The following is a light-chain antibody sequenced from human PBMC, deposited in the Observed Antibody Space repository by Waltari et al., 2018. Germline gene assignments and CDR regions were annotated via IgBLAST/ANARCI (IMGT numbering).Light chain of an antibody. CDR2: TAS. CDR1: QSISTY. V-gene: IGKV1-39*01. Sequence: DIQMTQSPSSLSASLGDRVTITCRASQSISTYLNWYQHKPGRAPNLLISTASSLQSGVPSRFSGSGSGSDFTLTISSLQAEDFAVYYCQQIYSASYTFGQGTKLEMK. J-gene: IGKJ2*01. CDR3: QQIYSASYT.